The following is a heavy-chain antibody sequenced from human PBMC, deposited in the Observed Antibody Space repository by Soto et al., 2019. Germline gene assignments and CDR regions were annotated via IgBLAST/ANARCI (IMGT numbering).Heavy chain of an antibody. CDR1: GGTISRYY. CDR2: MYNTGST. J-gene: IGHJ6*02. V-gene: IGHV4-59*01. D-gene: IGHD2-21*02. CDR3: ARDLWGYCGTDCYPLDV. Sequence: QVQLQESGPGLVKPSETLSLTCTVSGGTISRYYWSWIRQPPGKGLEWIGYMYNTGSTGYNPSFKSRVTLSVDTSKNQFSLKLNSVTAADTAVYYCARDLWGYCGTDCYPLDVWGQGTTVTVSS.